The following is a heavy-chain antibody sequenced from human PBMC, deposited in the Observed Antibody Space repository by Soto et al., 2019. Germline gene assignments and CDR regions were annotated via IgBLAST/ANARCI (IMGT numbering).Heavy chain of an antibody. CDR2: IDPSDSYT. J-gene: IGHJ6*02. V-gene: IGHV5-10-1*01. CDR3: ASGPYCSSTSCARVYYYGMDV. Sequence: GECLKISCKGSGYSFTSDWISWVRQMAGKGLEWMGRIDPSDSYTNYSPSFQGHVTISADKSISTAYLQWSSLKASDTAMYYCASGPYCSSTSCARVYYYGMDVWGQGTTVTVSS. CDR1: GYSFTSDW. D-gene: IGHD2-2*01.